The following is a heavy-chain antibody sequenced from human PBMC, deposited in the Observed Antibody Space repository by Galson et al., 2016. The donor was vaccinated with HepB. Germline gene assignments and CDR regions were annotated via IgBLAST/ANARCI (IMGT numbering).Heavy chain of an antibody. CDR1: GGPITSYY. CDR3: ARTGVVVGSTRGGWFDP. CDR2: MYYDGTT. V-gene: IGHV4-59*01. D-gene: IGHD2-15*01. Sequence: SETLSLTCTVSGGPITSYYWSWIRQPPGKGLERIGYMYYDGTTNYNPSLKSRVTISADTSKNQFSLKLSSVTAADTAVYYCARTGVVVGSTRGGWFDPWGQGTLVTVSS. J-gene: IGHJ5*02.